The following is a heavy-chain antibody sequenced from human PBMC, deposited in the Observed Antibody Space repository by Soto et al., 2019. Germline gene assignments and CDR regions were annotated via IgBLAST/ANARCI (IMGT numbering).Heavy chain of an antibody. Sequence: GASVKVSCKASGGTFSSYAISWVRQAPGQGLEWMGGIIPIFGTANYAQKFQGRVTITADESTSTAYMELSSLRSEDTALYYCARDRTDSGYYTNWLDPWGQGTQVTVSS. CDR1: GGTFSSYA. CDR3: ARDRTDSGYYTNWLDP. J-gene: IGHJ5*02. D-gene: IGHD3-22*01. CDR2: IIPIFGTA. V-gene: IGHV1-69*13.